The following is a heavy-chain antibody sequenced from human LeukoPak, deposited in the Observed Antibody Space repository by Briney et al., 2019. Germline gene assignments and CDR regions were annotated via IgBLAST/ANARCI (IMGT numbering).Heavy chain of an antibody. CDR1: GGTFSSYA. J-gene: IGHJ5*02. CDR3: AGGRGYSYGPKEP. CDR2: IIPIFGTA. D-gene: IGHD5-18*01. Sequence: SVKVSCKASGGTFSSYAISWVRQAPGQGLEWMGGIIPIFGTANYAQKFQGRVTITADESTSTAYMELSSLRSEVTAVYYCAGGRGYSYGPKEPWGQGTLVTVSS. V-gene: IGHV1-69*13.